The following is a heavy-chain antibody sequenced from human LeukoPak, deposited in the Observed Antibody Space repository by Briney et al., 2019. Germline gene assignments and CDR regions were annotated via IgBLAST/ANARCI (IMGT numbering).Heavy chain of an antibody. V-gene: IGHV4-39*01. Sequence: NPSETLSLTCTVSGGSISSSSYYWGWIRQPPGKGLEWIGSIYYSGSTYYNPSLKSRVTISVDTSKNQFSLKLSSVTAADTAVYYCATEPAAGSGSGMWVGWFDPWGQGTLVTVSS. J-gene: IGHJ5*02. CDR3: ATEPAAGSGSGMWVGWFDP. CDR2: IYYSGST. D-gene: IGHD6-19*01. CDR1: GGSISSSSYY.